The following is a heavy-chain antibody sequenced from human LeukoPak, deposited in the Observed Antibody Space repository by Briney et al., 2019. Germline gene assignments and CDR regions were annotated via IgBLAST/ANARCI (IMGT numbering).Heavy chain of an antibody. CDR1: GFTFSSYA. J-gene: IGHJ4*02. Sequence: GGSLRLSCAASGFTFSSYAMHWVRQAPGKGLECVAVISYDGSNKYYADSVKGRFTISRDNSKNTLYLQMNSLRAEDTAVYYCARVDSGYDFFSYWGQGTLVTVSS. CDR3: ARVDSGYDFFSY. V-gene: IGHV3-30-3*01. CDR2: ISYDGSNK. D-gene: IGHD5-12*01.